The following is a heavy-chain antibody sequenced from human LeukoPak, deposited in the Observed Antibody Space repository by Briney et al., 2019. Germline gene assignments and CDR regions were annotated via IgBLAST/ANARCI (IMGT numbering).Heavy chain of an antibody. CDR2: LYYTGST. J-gene: IGHJ4*02. V-gene: IGHV4-59*01. D-gene: IGHD3-16*01. CDR1: GGSISSYY. Sequence: SETLSLTCTVSGGSISSYYWSWIRQPPGKGLEWIGYLYYTGSTNCNPSLKSRVTISVDTSKKQFSLKLSSVTAADTAVYYCARDRGEYFDYWGQGTLVTVSS. CDR3: ARDRGEYFDY.